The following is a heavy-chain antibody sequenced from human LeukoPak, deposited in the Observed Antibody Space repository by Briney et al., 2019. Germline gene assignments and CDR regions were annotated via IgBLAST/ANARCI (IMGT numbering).Heavy chain of an antibody. J-gene: IGHJ4*02. CDR2: IYYSGST. V-gene: IGHV4-31*03. D-gene: IGHD3-10*01. CDR3: ANLYNSGSYFGH. CDR1: GGSISSGGYY. Sequence: SETLSLTCTVSGGSISSGGYYWSWIRQHPGKGLEWIGYIYYSGSTYYNPSLKSRVTISVDTSKNQFSLILGSVTAADTAVYYCANLYNSGSYFGHWGQGALITVSS.